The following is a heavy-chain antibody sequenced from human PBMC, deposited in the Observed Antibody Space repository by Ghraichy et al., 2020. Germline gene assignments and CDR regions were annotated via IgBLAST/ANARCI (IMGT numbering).Heavy chain of an antibody. D-gene: IGHD6-19*01. CDR1: GFTFSSYG. CDR3: AKRSVAGTYYFDF. V-gene: IGHV3-23*01. Sequence: GSLRLSSAASGFTFSSYGMSWVRQAPGEGLEWVSSISGGADGIFYADSVKGRFTISRDNSKNTVYLQMNSLRAEDTAVYYCAKRSVAGTYYFDFWGQGTLVTVSS. CDR2: ISGGADGI. J-gene: IGHJ4*02.